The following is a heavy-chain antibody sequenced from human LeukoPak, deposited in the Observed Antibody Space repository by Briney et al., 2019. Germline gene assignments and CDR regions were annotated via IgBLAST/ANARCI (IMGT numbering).Heavy chain of an antibody. J-gene: IGHJ4*02. V-gene: IGHV3-48*01. Sequence: TGGSLRLSCAASGFSLTNFDMNWIRQAPGKGLEWVSFFSVRYNVIYYADSVKGRFTVSGDEAKNSLYLQMSSLRAEDTGLYYCARDLPVAAADFWGQGTLVTVSS. D-gene: IGHD6-13*01. CDR2: FSVRYNVI. CDR3: ARDLPVAAADF. CDR1: GFSLTNFD.